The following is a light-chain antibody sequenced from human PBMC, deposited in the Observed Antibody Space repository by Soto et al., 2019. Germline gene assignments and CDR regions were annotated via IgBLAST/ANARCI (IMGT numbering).Light chain of an antibody. CDR3: QHYNELPLT. J-gene: IGKJ4*01. CDR2: GAS. V-gene: IGKV3-15*01. CDR1: QSVSTN. Sequence: EIVMTQSPATLSVSPGERATLSCRASQSVSTNLAWYQQKPGQGPRLLIFGASTRAMGIPARFSGSGSGTDFTLTISSLQSADFAVYYCQHYNELPLTFGGGTKVDIK.